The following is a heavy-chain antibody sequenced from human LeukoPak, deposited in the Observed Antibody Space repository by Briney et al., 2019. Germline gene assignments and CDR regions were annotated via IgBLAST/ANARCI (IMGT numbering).Heavy chain of an antibody. CDR3: ARANIVVVPAASSNYYYYMDV. J-gene: IGHJ6*03. D-gene: IGHD2-2*01. CDR2: ISSNGGST. CDR1: GFTFSSYA. V-gene: IGHV3-64*01. Sequence: GGSLRLSCAASGFTFSSYAMHWVRQAPGKGLEYVSAISSNGGSTYYANSVKGRFTISRDNSKNTLYLQMGSLRAEDMAVYYCARANIVVVPAASSNYYYYMDVWGKGTTVTISS.